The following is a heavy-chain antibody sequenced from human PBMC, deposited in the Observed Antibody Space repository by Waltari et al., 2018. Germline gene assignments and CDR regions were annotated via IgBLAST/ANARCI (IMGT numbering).Heavy chain of an antibody. CDR2: ISSSGRTI. CDR3: ARLYSSSSGKGLDY. CDR1: GFTPSSYD. V-gene: IGHV3-48*03. J-gene: IGHJ4*02. D-gene: IGHD6-6*01. Sequence: VQLVESGGHLVQPGGSLRLSCAASGFTPSSYDLNWVRPPPGKGLEWVSHISSSGRTIYYADSLKGRFAISRDNAQNSLYLQMNSLRAEDTAVYYCARLYSSSSGKGLDYWGQGTLVTVSS.